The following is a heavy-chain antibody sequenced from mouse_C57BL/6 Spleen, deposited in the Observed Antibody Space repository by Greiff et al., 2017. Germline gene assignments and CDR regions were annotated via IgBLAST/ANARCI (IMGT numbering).Heavy chain of an antibody. Sequence: QVQLQQPGPELVKPGASVKLSCKASGYTFTSYWMHWVKQRPGQGLEWIGNINPSNGGTNYNEKFKSKATLTVDKSSSTAYMQLSSLTSEDSAVYYCARYYGSSYRWYFDVWGTGTTVTVSS. D-gene: IGHD1-1*01. CDR3: ARYYGSSYRWYFDV. CDR2: INPSNGGT. V-gene: IGHV1-53*01. J-gene: IGHJ1*03. CDR1: GYTFTSYW.